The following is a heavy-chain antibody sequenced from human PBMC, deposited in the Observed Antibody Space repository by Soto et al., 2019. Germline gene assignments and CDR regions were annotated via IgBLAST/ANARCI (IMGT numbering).Heavy chain of an antibody. Sequence: SETLSLTCAVSGSSISSSNWWSWVRQPPGKGLEWIGEIYHSGSTNYNPSLKSRVTISVDKSKNQFSLKLSSVTAADTVVYYCARYRRGAAVAGTGYFDYWGQGTLVTVS. J-gene: IGHJ4*02. V-gene: IGHV4-4*02. CDR3: ARYRRGAAVAGTGYFDY. CDR2: IYHSGST. CDR1: GSSISSSNW. D-gene: IGHD6-19*01.